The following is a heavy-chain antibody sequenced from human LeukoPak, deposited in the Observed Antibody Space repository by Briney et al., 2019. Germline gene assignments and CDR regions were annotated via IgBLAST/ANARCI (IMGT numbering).Heavy chain of an antibody. J-gene: IGHJ4*02. D-gene: IGHD3-9*01. CDR1: GASVSDSLSY. CDR3: ARLTKGRYFDYIFAF. V-gene: IGHV4-39*01. Sequence: PSETLSLTCTVSGASVSDSLSYWGWVRQPPGQGLEWVANVYYTGSTYYNPSLKSRVTMSVDTSKNQFSLKMTSVTAADTAIYYCARLTKGRYFDYIFAFWGQGILVTVSS. CDR2: VYYTGST.